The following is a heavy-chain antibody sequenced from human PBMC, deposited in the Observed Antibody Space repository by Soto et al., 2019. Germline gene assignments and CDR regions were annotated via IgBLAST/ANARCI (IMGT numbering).Heavy chain of an antibody. CDR3: AKEVYYDYVWGSYRYTSHFDY. D-gene: IGHD3-16*02. J-gene: IGHJ4*02. CDR2: ISGSGGST. V-gene: IGHV3-23*01. CDR1: GFTFSSYA. Sequence: GGSLRLSCAASGFTFSSYAMSWVRQAPGKGLEWVSAISGSGGSTYYAGSVKGRFTISRDNSKNTLYLQMNSLRAEDTAVYYCAKEVYYDYVWGSYRYTSHFDYWGQGTLVTVSS.